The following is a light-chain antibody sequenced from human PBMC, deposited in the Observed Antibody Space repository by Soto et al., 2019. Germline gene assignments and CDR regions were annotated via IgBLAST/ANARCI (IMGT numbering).Light chain of an antibody. CDR3: QQRSNWLLT. Sequence: EIVLTQSPGTLSLSPGERATLSCRASQSVSSSYLAWYQQKPGQAPRLLIYDASNRATGIPARLSGSGSGTDFTLTISSLEPEDFAVYYCQQRSNWLLTFGGGTKVDIK. J-gene: IGKJ4*01. V-gene: IGKV3D-20*02. CDR2: DAS. CDR1: QSVSSSY.